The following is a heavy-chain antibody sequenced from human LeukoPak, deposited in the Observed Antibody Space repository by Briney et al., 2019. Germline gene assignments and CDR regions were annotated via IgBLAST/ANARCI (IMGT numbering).Heavy chain of an antibody. CDR1: GFSLSSSGMC. J-gene: IGHJ3*02. V-gene: IGHV2-70*17. CDR3: ARMYRRSGSHRDAFDI. CDR2: IDWDNAK. D-gene: IGHD1-26*01. Sequence: SGPALVEPTRTLTLTCTFSGFSLSSSGMCVTWIRQPPGKALEWLARIDWDNAKFHNTSLKTRPTVSKDTSKNQVVPTMTNMDPVDTATYYCARMYRRSGSHRDAFDIWGRGTMVTVSS.